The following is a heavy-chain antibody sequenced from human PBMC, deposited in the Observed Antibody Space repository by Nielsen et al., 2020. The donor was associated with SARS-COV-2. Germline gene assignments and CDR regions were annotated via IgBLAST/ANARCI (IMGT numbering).Heavy chain of an antibody. CDR2: ISSNGGST. D-gene: IGHD5-24*01. J-gene: IGHJ3*02. CDR3: VKAEEGMATILTNYAFDI. Sequence: GESLKISCSASGFTFSSYAMHWVRQAPGKGLEYVSAISSNGGSTYYADSVKGRFTISRDNSKNTLYLQMSSLRAEDTAVYYCVKAEEGMATILTNYAFDIWGQGTMVTVSS. V-gene: IGHV3-64D*06. CDR1: GFTFSSYA.